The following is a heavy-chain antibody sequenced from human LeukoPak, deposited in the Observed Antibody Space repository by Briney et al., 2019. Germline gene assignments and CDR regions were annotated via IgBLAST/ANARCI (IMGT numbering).Heavy chain of an antibody. D-gene: IGHD3-10*01. CDR3: ARASFRIRGSSPFDY. V-gene: IGHV1-69*13. J-gene: IGHJ4*02. CDR1: GGTFSSYA. Sequence: SVKVSCKASGGTFSSYAISWVRQAPGQGLEWMGGIIPIFGTANYAQKFQGRVTITADESTSTAYMELRSLRSEDTAVYYCARASFRIRGSSPFDYWGQGTLVTVSS. CDR2: IIPIFGTA.